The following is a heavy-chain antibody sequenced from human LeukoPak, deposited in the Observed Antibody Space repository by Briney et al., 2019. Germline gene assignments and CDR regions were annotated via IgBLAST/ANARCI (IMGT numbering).Heavy chain of an antibody. V-gene: IGHV4-39*01. Sequence: SETLSLTCTVSTGSLSSSSYYWGWIRQPPGKGLEWIRIIYYSGSTYYNPSLKSRLTISVDTSKNQFSLKLSSVTATDTAVYYCARRGYCSSTSCYEYWFDPWGQGTLVTVSS. J-gene: IGHJ5*02. CDR1: TGSLSSSSYY. CDR3: ARRGYCSSTSCYEYWFDP. CDR2: IYYSGST. D-gene: IGHD2-2*01.